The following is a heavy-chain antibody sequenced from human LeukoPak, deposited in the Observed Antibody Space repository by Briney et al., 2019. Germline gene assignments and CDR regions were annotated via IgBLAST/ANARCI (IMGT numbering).Heavy chain of an antibody. Sequence: SETLSLTCTVSGGSISSSSYYWGWIRQPPGKGLEWIGSIYYSGSTYYNPSLKSRVTISVDTSKNQFSLKLSSVTAADTAVYYCARGRSSGWQAPEGYWGQGTLVTVSS. CDR3: ARGRSSGWQAPEGY. CDR1: GGSISSSSYY. V-gene: IGHV4-39*01. J-gene: IGHJ4*02. D-gene: IGHD6-19*01. CDR2: IYYSGST.